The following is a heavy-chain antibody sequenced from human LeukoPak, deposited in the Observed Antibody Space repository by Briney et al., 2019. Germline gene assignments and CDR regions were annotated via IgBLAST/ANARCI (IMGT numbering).Heavy chain of an antibody. CDR3: AGGAGWLVDY. CDR1: GFTFSSYS. D-gene: IGHD6-19*01. J-gene: IGHJ4*02. Sequence: QPGGSLRLSCAASGFTFSSYSMNWVRQAPGKGLEWVANIKQDGSEKYYVDSVKGRFTISRDDAKNSLYLQMNSLRAEDTAVYYCAGGAGWLVDYWGQGTLVTVFS. CDR2: IKQDGSEK. V-gene: IGHV3-7*03.